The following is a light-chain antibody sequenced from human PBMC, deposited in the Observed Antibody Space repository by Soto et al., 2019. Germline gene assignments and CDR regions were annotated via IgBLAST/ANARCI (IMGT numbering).Light chain of an antibody. V-gene: IGLV2-11*01. CDR1: SSDVGVYKY. J-gene: IGLJ1*01. Sequence: QSALTQPASVSGSPGQSITISCTGTSSDVGVYKYVSWYQQHPGRAPKVILYDVNQRPSGVPDRFSGSTSGNTASLTISGLQAEDEADYYCCSYAGTYVFGTGTKVTVL. CDR3: CSYAGTYV. CDR2: DVN.